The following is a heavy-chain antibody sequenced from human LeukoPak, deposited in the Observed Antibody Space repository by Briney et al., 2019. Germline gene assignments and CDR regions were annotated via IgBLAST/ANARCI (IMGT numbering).Heavy chain of an antibody. CDR3: ARDNSVGDNAWWFDP. Sequence: GASVKVSCKASGYTFTSYYMHWVRQAPGQGLEWMGLINPTGGSTGYAQKFQGRVTMTMDMSTSTDYMELSSLRSEDTAIYYCARDNSVGDNAWWFDPWGQGTLVTVSS. V-gene: IGHV1-46*01. CDR2: INPTGGST. J-gene: IGHJ5*02. D-gene: IGHD1-26*01. CDR1: GYTFTSYY.